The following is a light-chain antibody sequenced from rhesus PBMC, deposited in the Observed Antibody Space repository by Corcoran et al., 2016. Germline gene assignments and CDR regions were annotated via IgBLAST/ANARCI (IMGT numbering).Light chain of an antibody. Sequence: DIQMTQSPSSLSASVGARVTITCRASQGISNYLAWYQQKPGNAPKLLIYFASGLQSGITSRFSGSGSGTDVTLTISSLQSEDFATYYCQHYYSAPPTFGGGTRVELK. CDR3: QHYYSAPPT. CDR2: FAS. CDR1: QGISNY. J-gene: IGKJ4*01. V-gene: IGKV1-25*02.